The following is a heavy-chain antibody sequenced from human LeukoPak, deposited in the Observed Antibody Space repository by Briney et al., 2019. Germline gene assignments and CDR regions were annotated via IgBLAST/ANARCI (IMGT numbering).Heavy chain of an antibody. Sequence: NPGGSLRLSCAASRFTFSVYYMSWIRQAPGKGLEWVSHISSSGSTINYADSVKGRFTISRDNDKNSLYLQMNSLRAEDTAVYYCARGTYDLLTGYYTSLYFDYWGQGTLVTASS. D-gene: IGHD3-9*01. J-gene: IGHJ4*02. CDR1: RFTFSVYY. CDR2: ISSSGSTI. V-gene: IGHV3-11*01. CDR3: ARGTYDLLTGYYTSLYFDY.